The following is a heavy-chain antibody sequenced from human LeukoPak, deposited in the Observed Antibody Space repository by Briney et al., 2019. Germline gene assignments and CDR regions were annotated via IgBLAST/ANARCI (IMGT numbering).Heavy chain of an antibody. D-gene: IGHD6-19*01. CDR3: AISSGWYLGNFDY. CDR2: IYSGGST. CDR1: GFTVSSNY. Sequence: GGSLRLSCAASGFTVSSNYMSWVPQAPGKGLEWGSVIYSGGSTYYADSVKGRFTISRDNSKNTLYLQMNSLRAVDTAVYYCAISSGWYLGNFDYWGQGTLVTVSS. V-gene: IGHV3-53*01. J-gene: IGHJ4*02.